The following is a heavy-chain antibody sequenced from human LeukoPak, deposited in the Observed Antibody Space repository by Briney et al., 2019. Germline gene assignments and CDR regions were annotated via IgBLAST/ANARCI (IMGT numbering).Heavy chain of an antibody. J-gene: IGHJ4*02. V-gene: IGHV3-7*01. CDR1: GFTFSSYW. CDR3: AISSPVATVGY. CDR2: INQDGSEK. D-gene: IGHD4-23*01. Sequence: SGGSLRLSCADSGFTFSSYWISWVRQAPGKGLEWVANINQDGSEKYYADSVRGRFTISRDNAKNSLYLQMNSLRAEDTAVYYCAISSPVATVGYWGQGTLVTVSS.